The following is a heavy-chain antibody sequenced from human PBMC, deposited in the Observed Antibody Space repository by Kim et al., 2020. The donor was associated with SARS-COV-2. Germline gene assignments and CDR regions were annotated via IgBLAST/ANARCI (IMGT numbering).Heavy chain of an antibody. J-gene: IGHJ4*02. CDR3: AREGVGAPDY. CDR1: GGSISSYY. D-gene: IGHD1-26*01. V-gene: IGHV4-59*01. Sequence: SETLSLTCTVSGGSISSYYWSWIRQPPGKGLEWIGYIYYSGITNYNPSLKSRVTISVDTSKNQFSLKLSSVTAADTAVYYCAREGVGAPDYWGQGTLVTVSS. CDR2: IYYSGIT.